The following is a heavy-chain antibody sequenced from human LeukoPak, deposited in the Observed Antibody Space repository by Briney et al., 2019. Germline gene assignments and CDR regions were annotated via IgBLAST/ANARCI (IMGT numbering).Heavy chain of an antibody. CDR3: ARDRGGTGNFDY. CDR2: IYHSGST. Sequence: SETLSLTCTVSGGSISPYYWSWIRQPPGKGLEWIGYIYHSGSTYYNPSLKSRVTISVDRSKNQFSLKLSSVTAADTAVYYCARDRGGTGNFDYWGQGTLVTVSS. D-gene: IGHD1-14*01. CDR1: GGSISPYY. V-gene: IGHV4-30-2*01. J-gene: IGHJ4*02.